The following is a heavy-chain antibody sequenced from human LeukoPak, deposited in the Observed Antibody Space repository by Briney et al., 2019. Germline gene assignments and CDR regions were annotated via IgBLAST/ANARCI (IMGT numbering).Heavy chain of an antibody. J-gene: IGHJ4*02. CDR3: AKAFTDWDDYGDIYYFDY. V-gene: IGHV3-30*07. Sequence: GRSLRLSCAASGFTFSSYAMHWVRQAPGKGLEWVAVISYDGSNKYYADSVKGRFTISRDNSKNTLYLQMNSLRAEDTAVYYCAKAFTDWDDYGDIYYFDYWGQGTLVTVSS. CDR1: GFTFSSYA. D-gene: IGHD4-17*01. CDR2: ISYDGSNK.